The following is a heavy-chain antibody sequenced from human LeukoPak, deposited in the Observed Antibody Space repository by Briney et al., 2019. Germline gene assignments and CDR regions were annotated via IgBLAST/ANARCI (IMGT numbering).Heavy chain of an antibody. CDR1: GFTFSTYG. CDR3: AKGRSGSYYYGVDV. D-gene: IGHD3-10*01. V-gene: IGHV3-30*18. J-gene: IGHJ6*02. Sequence: GRSLRLPCAASGFTFSTYGMHWVRQAPGKGLKWVAVISYDGSNQYYADSVKGRFTISRDNSKNTLYLQMNSLRGEDTAVYYCAKGRSGSYYYGVDVWGQGTTVTVSS. CDR2: ISYDGSNQ.